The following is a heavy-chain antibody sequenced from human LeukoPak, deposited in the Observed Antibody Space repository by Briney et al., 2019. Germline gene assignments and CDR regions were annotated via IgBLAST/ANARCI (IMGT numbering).Heavy chain of an antibody. D-gene: IGHD4-17*01. CDR1: GFTFSSYW. CDR2: INSDGSST. Sequence: GGSLRLSCAASGFTFSSYWMHWVRQAPGKGLVWVSRINSDGSSTSYADSVKGRFTISRDNAKNTLYLQMNSLRAEDTAVYYCASTVTKGSYYYYYMDVWGKGTTVTISS. J-gene: IGHJ6*03. V-gene: IGHV3-74*01. CDR3: ASTVTKGSYYYYYMDV.